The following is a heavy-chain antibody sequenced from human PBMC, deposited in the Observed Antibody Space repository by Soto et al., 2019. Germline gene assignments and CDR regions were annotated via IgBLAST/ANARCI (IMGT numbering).Heavy chain of an antibody. CDR3: ARGLTYYYDSSGYSNWFDP. CDR1: GGSISSYY. D-gene: IGHD3-22*01. Sequence: SETLSLTCTVSGGSISSYYWSWIRQPPGKGLEWIGYIYYSGSTNYNPSLKSRVTISVDTSKDQFSLKLSSVTAADTAVYYCARGLTYYYDSSGYSNWFDPWGQGTLVTVS. J-gene: IGHJ5*02. CDR2: IYYSGST. V-gene: IGHV4-59*01.